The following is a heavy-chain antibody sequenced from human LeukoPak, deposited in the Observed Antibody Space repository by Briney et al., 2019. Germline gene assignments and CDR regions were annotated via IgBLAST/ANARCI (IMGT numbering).Heavy chain of an antibody. V-gene: IGHV4-61*05. J-gene: IGHJ3*02. CDR1: GGSISSGSYY. Sequence: SETLSLTCTVSGGSISSGSYYWSWIRQSPGKGLEWIAEISQNGDSNYNMSLKSRVTISLDKSKNQVSLKLNSVTAADTAVYYCARALGAFDIWGQGTMVTVSS. CDR2: ISQNGDS. CDR3: ARALGAFDI.